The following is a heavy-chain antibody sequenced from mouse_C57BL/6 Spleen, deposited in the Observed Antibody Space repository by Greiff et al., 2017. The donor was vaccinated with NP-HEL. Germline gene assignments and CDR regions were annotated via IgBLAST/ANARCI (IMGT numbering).Heavy chain of an antibody. CDR3: ANLGRVYYAMDY. D-gene: IGHD4-1*01. V-gene: IGHV3-6*01. CDR2: ISYDGSN. Sequence: EVKLQESGPGLVKPSQSLSLTCSVTGYSITSGYYWNWIRQFPGNKLEWMGYISYDGSNNYNPSLKNRISITRDTSKNQFFLKLNSVTTEDTATYYCANLGRVYYAMDYWGQGTSVTVSS. J-gene: IGHJ4*01. CDR1: GYSITSGYY.